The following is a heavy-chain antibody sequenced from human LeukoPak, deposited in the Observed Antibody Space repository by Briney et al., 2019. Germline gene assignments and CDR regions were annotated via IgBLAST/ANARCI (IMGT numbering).Heavy chain of an antibody. V-gene: IGHV3-23*01. CDR3: AKRLRDGYNSPIDF. J-gene: IGHJ4*02. Sequence: GGSLRLSCAASGFTFTNYVMNWVRQAPGKGLEWVSGISDSGGVIDYADSVKGRFTISRDTSKNTLHLQMNSLRAEDTAVYYCAKRLRDGYNSPIDFWGQGTLVTVSS. D-gene: IGHD5-24*01. CDR1: GFTFTNYV. CDR2: ISDSGGVI.